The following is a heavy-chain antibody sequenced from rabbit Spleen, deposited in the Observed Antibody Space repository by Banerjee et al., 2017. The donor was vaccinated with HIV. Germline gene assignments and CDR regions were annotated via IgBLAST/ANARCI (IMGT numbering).Heavy chain of an antibody. Sequence: QSLEESGGDLVKPGASLTLTCTASGFSFSSSDYMCWVRQAPGKGLEWIACIDSASSGSTDYANWAKGRFTISKTSSTTVTLQMTSLTAADTATYFCARDVSIVVAGVNYGMDLWGPGTLVTVS. CDR3: ARDVSIVVAGVNYGMDL. V-gene: IGHV1S40*01. CDR2: IDSASSGST. CDR1: GFSFSSSDY. D-gene: IGHD4-1*01. J-gene: IGHJ6*01.